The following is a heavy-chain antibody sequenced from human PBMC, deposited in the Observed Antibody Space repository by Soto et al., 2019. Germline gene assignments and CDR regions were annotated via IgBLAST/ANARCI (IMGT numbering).Heavy chain of an antibody. V-gene: IGHV5-51*01. CDR1: GFRFTSYW. D-gene: IGHD6-13*01. CDR2: ICPGDSDT. CDR3: ARSGSSWIFDY. J-gene: IGHJ4*02. Sequence: PGESLKISCKGSGFRFTSYWIAWVRQMPGKDLEWMGIICPGDSDTRYSPSFQGQVTISADKSIGTAYLQWSSLKASDTAMYYCARSGSSWIFDYWGQGTLVTVSS.